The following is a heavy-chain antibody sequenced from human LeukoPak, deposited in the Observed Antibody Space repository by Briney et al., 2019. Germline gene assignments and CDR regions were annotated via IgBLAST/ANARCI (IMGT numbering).Heavy chain of an antibody. Sequence: PSETLSLTCTVSGGSISSYYWSWIRQPPGKGLEWIGYMYYSGSTNYSPSLKSRVTISGDTSRKQFSLKLNSVTAADTAVYYCASVTTVPYKNDYWGQGTLVTVSS. D-gene: IGHD4-17*01. CDR3: ASVTTVPYKNDY. CDR1: GGSISSYY. J-gene: IGHJ4*02. CDR2: MYYSGST. V-gene: IGHV4-59*01.